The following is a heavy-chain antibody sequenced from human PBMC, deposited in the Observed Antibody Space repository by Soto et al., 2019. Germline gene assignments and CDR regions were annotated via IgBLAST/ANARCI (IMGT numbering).Heavy chain of an antibody. J-gene: IGHJ4*02. V-gene: IGHV1-18*01. Sequence: QVQLVQSGAEVKKPGASVKVSCKTSGYTFTNYGITWVRQAPGQGLEWMGWISAYSGKTNYAQKLQGRVTMTTDTSTNPAYMELRSLRSDDTAVYYCARAHCSSTSCYFDYWGQGTLVTVSS. D-gene: IGHD2-2*01. CDR3: ARAHCSSTSCYFDY. CDR2: ISAYSGKT. CDR1: GYTFTNYG.